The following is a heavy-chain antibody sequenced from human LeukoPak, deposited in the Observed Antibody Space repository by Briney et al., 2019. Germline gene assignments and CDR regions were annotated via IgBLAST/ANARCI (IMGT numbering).Heavy chain of an antibody. J-gene: IGHJ4*02. CDR3: AKDGLMRFFDY. CDR1: GFIFSSYD. D-gene: IGHD2-8*01. CDR2: ISNDGNNK. V-gene: IGHV3-30*18. Sequence: GGSLRPSCAASGFIFSSYDMYWVRQAPGKGLEWVAVISNDGNNKQYADSVKGRFTISRDNSKNTLYLQMNSLRADGTAVYHCAKDGLMRFFDYWGQGTLVTVSS.